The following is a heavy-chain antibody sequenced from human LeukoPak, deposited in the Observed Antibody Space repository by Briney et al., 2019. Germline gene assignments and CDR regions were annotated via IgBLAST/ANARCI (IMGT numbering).Heavy chain of an antibody. D-gene: IGHD3-10*01. Sequence: SQTLSLTCTVSGGSISSSSYYWGWIRQPPGKGLEWIGSIYYSGSTYYNPSLKSRVTISVDTSKNQFSLKLSSVTAADTAVYYCARQQSAGAFDYWGQGTLVTVSS. J-gene: IGHJ4*02. CDR2: IYYSGST. CDR1: GGSISSSSYY. V-gene: IGHV4-39*01. CDR3: ARQQSAGAFDY.